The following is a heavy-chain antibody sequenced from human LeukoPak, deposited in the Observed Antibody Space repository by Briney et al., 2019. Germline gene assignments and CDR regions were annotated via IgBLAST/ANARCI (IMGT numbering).Heavy chain of an antibody. J-gene: IGHJ5*02. Sequence: ASVRVSCKASGYTFIGYCMHWVRQAPGQGLEWMGRINPDSGGTNFAQRFQGRVTMTRDTSINTAYMELSRLRSDDTAIYYCARELGGSYNWFDPWGQGTLVTVSS. CDR3: ARELGGSYNWFDP. D-gene: IGHD3-16*01. CDR2: INPDSGGT. CDR1: GYTFIGYC. V-gene: IGHV1-2*06.